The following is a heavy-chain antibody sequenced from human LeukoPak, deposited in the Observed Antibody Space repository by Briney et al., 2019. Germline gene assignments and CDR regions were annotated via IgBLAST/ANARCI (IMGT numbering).Heavy chain of an antibody. CDR2: IYYSGST. CDR1: GGSIISSSYY. D-gene: IGHD3-22*01. Sequence: SSETLSLTCTVSGGSIISSSYYWGWIRQPPGKGLEWIGSIYYSGSTYYNPSLKSRVTISVDTSKNQFSLKLSSVTAADTAVYYCARDAGGYLLGTFDIWGQGTMVTVSS. CDR3: ARDAGGYLLGTFDI. V-gene: IGHV4-39*07. J-gene: IGHJ3*02.